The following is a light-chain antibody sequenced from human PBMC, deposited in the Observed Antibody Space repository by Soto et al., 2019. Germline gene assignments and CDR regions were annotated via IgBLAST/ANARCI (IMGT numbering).Light chain of an antibody. V-gene: IGKV3-20*01. CDR1: QSVSSNY. CDR2: GAS. CDR3: QQYGNSPLT. Sequence: ESVLTQSPGTLSLSPGERATLSCRASQSVSSNYFAWYQQKPGQAPRLLIFGASTRAPGIPDRFSGSGSGTDFTLTISKLEPEDFALFYCQQYGNSPLTFGGGTKVDIK. J-gene: IGKJ4*01.